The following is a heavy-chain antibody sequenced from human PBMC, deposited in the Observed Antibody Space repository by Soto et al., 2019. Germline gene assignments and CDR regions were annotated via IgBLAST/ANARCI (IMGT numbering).Heavy chain of an antibody. V-gene: IGHV5-51*01. CDR2: IYPGDSDT. D-gene: IGHD2-15*01. CDR3: ARLNCFGGTARAAFYT. J-gene: IGHJ6*02. CDR1: GDSFTRHW. Sequence: GESLKVSCMGSGDSFTRHWIGWVRQLPGKGLEWMGIIYPGDSDTRYSPSFQGQVTISVDNSVSTASLQWGSLKASDTAIYYCARLNCFGGTARAAFYTWARRTTVTVS.